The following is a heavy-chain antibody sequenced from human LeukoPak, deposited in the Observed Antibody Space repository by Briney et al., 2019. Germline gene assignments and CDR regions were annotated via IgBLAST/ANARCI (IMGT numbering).Heavy chain of an antibody. V-gene: IGHV4-39*01. CDR2: IYYSGST. CDR1: GGSISSSSYY. J-gene: IGHJ4*02. D-gene: IGHD3-22*01. Sequence: LETLSLTCTVSGGSISSSSYYWGWIRQPPGKGLEWIGSIYYSGSTYSNPSLQSRVTISIDTSKNHFSLKLTSVAAADTAVYYCARQRSSGFFYWGQGTLVTVSS. CDR3: ARQRSSGFFY.